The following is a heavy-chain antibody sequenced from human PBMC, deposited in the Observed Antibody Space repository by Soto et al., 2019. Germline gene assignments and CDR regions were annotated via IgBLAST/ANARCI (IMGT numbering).Heavy chain of an antibody. CDR3: ARGRGGGPGHRYSYSYGLDV. Sequence: PSEALSLTCAVYGVSFSGYYWSWIRQPPGKGLEWIGEINHTGSTNYNPSLKSRVTISLDASKNQFSLRLTSVTAADTAVYYCARGRGGGPGHRYSYSYGLDVWGQGTTVTVYS. CDR1: GVSFSGYY. CDR2: INHTGST. V-gene: IGHV4-34*01. D-gene: IGHD3-16*01. J-gene: IGHJ6*02.